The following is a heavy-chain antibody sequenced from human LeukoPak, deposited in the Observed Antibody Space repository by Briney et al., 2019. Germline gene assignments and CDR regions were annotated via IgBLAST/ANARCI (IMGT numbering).Heavy chain of an antibody. J-gene: IGHJ4*02. D-gene: IGHD2-8*01. Sequence: PSETLSLTCAVSGGSISSSNWWSWVRQPPGKGLEWNGEIYHSGSTNYNPSLKSRVTISVDKSKNQFSLKLSSVTAADTAVYYCARDPLYCTNGVCYRNFDYWGQGTLVTVSS. V-gene: IGHV4-4*02. CDR2: IYHSGST. CDR3: ARDPLYCTNGVCYRNFDY. CDR1: GGSISSSNW.